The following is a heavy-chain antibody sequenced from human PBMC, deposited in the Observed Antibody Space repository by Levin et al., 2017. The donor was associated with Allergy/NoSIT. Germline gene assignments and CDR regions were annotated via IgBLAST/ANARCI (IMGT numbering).Heavy chain of an antibody. J-gene: IGHJ4*02. CDR2: IHYTGST. CDR1: GGSINSYNYY. D-gene: IGHD1-26*01. Sequence: SQTLSLTCIVSGGSINSYNYYWGWFRQPPGKGLEWIGSIHYTGSTYYNPSLKSRVTISVDTSKNQFSLKLSSVTAADTAVYFCSRHDLVGAKFDYWGQGSLVTVSS. V-gene: IGHV4-39*01. CDR3: SRHDLVGAKFDY.